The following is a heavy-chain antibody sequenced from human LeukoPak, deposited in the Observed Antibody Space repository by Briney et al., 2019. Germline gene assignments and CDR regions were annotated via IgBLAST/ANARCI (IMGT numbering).Heavy chain of an antibody. V-gene: IGHV4-59*01. CDR1: GGSISNFF. CDR2: VYYSGAT. J-gene: IGHJ4*02. D-gene: IGHD6-6*01. CDR3: ARSEYSSSHVDY. Sequence: SETLSLTCTVSGGSISNFFWTWIRQPPGKGLECIGYVYYSGATNYNPSLRSRVTMSVDTSKNQFSLKLSSVTAADTAVYYCARSEYSSSHVDYWGQGTLVTVSS.